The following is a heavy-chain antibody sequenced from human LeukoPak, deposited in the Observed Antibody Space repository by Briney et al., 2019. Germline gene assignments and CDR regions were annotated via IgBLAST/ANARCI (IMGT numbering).Heavy chain of an antibody. CDR1: GFTFSSYA. CDR3: ARGYGSGSSHIDY. J-gene: IGHJ4*02. CDR2: ISGSGGST. V-gene: IGHV3-23*01. D-gene: IGHD3-10*01. Sequence: GGSLRLSCAASGFTFSSYAMSWVRQAPGKVLEWVSAISGSGGSTYYADPGKGRFTISRDNSKNTLYLQMYSLRAEDTAVYYCARGYGSGSSHIDYWGQGTLVTVSS.